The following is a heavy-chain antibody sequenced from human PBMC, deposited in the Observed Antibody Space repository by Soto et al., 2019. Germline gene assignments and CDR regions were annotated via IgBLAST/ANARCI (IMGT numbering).Heavy chain of an antibody. Sequence: QVQLVQSGAEVKKPGSSVKVSCKASGGTFSSYAICWVRQAPGQGLEWMGGIIPIFGTANYAQKFQGRVKITADESTRKAYRELSSLRSEDTAVYYCARDRDCSGGSCSSAWFDPWGQGTLVTVSS. CDR1: GGTFSSYA. CDR3: ARDRDCSGGSCSSAWFDP. CDR2: IIPIFGTA. J-gene: IGHJ5*02. D-gene: IGHD2-15*01. V-gene: IGHV1-69*01.